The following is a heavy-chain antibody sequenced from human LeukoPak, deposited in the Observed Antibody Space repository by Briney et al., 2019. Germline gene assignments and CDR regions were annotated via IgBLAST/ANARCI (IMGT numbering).Heavy chain of an antibody. CDR3: ARATSDRTFDY. J-gene: IGHJ4*02. D-gene: IGHD5-24*01. CDR1: GGSISSSSYY. CDR2: IYYSGST. Sequence: SETLSLTCTVSGGSISSSSYYWGWIRQPPGKGLEWIGSIYYSGSTYYNPSLKSRLTISVDTSKNQFSLKLSSVTAADTAVYYCARATSDRTFDYWGQGTLVTVSS. V-gene: IGHV4-39*07.